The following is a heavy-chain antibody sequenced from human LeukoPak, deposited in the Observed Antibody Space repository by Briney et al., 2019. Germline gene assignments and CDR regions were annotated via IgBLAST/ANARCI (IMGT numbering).Heavy chain of an antibody. J-gene: IGHJ5*02. CDR2: RYIRGDT. Sequence: GGPLRLSFAPWGFTLSDYYIRGLRQAPGKGLEWVSFRYIRGDTYYANSGKGRFTFSRDISKSTLYLQMNGLRTEDTAMYYCVRDAPQVPAAGVLASWGQGTLVTVSS. V-gene: IGHV3-66*01. CDR3: VRDAPQVPAAGVLAS. D-gene: IGHD6-13*01. CDR1: GFTLSDYY.